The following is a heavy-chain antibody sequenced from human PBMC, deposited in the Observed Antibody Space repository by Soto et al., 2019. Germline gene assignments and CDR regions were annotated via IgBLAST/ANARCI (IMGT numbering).Heavy chain of an antibody. J-gene: IGHJ4*02. CDR2: IYHSGST. CDR3: ARCIVAAGPIDY. Sequence: TSDTLSLTCAVSGGSISSINWWSWVRQPPGKGLEWIGEIYHSGSTNYNPSLKSRVTISVDKSKNQFSLKLSSVTAADTAVYYCARCIVAAGPIDYWGQGTLVTVSS. CDR1: GGSISSINW. V-gene: IGHV4-4*02. D-gene: IGHD6-13*01.